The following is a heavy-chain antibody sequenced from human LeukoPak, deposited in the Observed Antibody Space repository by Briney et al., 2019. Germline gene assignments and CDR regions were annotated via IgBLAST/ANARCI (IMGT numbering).Heavy chain of an antibody. CDR3: AKAGYCSGGSCYWFDY. Sequence: GGSLRLSCAASGLTFSSYGMHWVRQAPGKGLEWVAVISYDGSYKYYADSVKGRFTISRDNSKNTLYLQMNSLRAEDTAVYYCAKAGYCSGGSCYWFDYWGQATLVTVSS. CDR1: GLTFSSYG. CDR2: ISYDGSYK. D-gene: IGHD2-15*01. V-gene: IGHV3-30*18. J-gene: IGHJ4*02.